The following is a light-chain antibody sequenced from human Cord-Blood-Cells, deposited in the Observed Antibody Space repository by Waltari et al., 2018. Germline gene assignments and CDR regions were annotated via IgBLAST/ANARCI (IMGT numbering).Light chain of an antibody. CDR1: SSDVGGYNY. CDR2: EVS. Sequence: QSALTQPASVSGYPGQSITISCTGTSSDVGGYNYVSWYQQHPGNAPKLMIYEVSKRPSGVSNRFSGSKSGNTASLTSSGLQAEDEADYYCSSYTSSSTSYVFGTGTKVTVL. J-gene: IGLJ1*01. V-gene: IGLV2-14*01. CDR3: SSYTSSSTSYV.